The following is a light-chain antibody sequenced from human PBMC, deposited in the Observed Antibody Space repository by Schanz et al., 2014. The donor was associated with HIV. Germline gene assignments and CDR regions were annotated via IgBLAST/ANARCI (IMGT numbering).Light chain of an antibody. V-gene: IGLV2-14*01. CDR1: SIDPRGYNY. CDR3: SSYTSSGTLM. CDR2: EVS. Sequence: QSALTQPASVSGSPGQSITIPCTGTSIDPRGYNYVSWYQQHPGKAPKLMIYEVSYRPSGISNRFSGSKSGSTASLTISGLQAEDEADYYCSSYTSSGTLMFGGGTKLTVL. J-gene: IGLJ3*02.